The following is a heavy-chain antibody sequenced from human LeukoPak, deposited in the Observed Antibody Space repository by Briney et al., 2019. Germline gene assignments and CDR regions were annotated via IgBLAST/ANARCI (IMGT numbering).Heavy chain of an antibody. CDR3: ARLVTRGYYDSSGRRIDAFDI. CDR2: IYYSGST. Sequence: PSETLSLTCTVSGGSISSYYWSWIRQPPGKGLEWIGYIYYSGSTNYNPSLKSRVTISVDTSKNQFSLKLCSVTAADTAVYYCARLVTRGYYDSSGRRIDAFDIWGQGTMVTVSS. CDR1: GGSISSYY. D-gene: IGHD3-22*01. J-gene: IGHJ3*02. V-gene: IGHV4-59*01.